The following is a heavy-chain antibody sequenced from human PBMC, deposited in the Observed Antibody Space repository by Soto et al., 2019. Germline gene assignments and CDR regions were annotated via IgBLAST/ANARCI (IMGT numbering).Heavy chain of an antibody. V-gene: IGHV1-46*01. CDR1: GYTFTSYY. J-gene: IGHJ5*02. D-gene: IGHD3-22*01. Sequence: ASVKVSCKASGYTFTSYYMHWVRQAPGQGLEWMGIIDPSGGSTSYAQKFQGRVTMTRDTSTSTVYMELSSLRSEDTAVYYCARENGLQDYCDSSGYYFSLGSWGQGTLVTVSS. CDR3: ARENGLQDYCDSSGYYFSLGS. CDR2: IDPSGGST.